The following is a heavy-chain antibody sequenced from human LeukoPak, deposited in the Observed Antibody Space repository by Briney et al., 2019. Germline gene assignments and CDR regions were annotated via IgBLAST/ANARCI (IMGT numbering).Heavy chain of an antibody. D-gene: IGHD5-24*01. CDR1: GFTFSRYS. Sequence: GGSLRLSCAASGFTFSRYSMNWVRQAPGKGLEWVSSISTGSSYIYYAESVKGRFTISRDNAKNSLHLQMNSLRAEDTAVYYCARDFAEMATSNWGQGTLVTVSS. V-gene: IGHV3-21*06. CDR2: ISTGSSYI. J-gene: IGHJ4*02. CDR3: ARDFAEMATSN.